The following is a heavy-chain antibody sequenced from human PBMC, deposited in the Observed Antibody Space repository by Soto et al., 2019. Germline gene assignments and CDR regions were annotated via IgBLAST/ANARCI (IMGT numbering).Heavy chain of an antibody. V-gene: IGHV3-7*05. J-gene: IGHJ4*02. Sequence: GGSLRLSCAASGFTFSNYWMTWVRQAPGKGLEWVANIKQDGSENFYVDSVKGRFTISRDNSKNTLYLQMNSLRAEDTAVYYCAKDRGGCSSTSCPPRLFDYWGQGTLVTVSS. CDR2: IKQDGSEN. CDR3: AKDRGGCSSTSCPPRLFDY. D-gene: IGHD2-2*01. CDR1: GFTFSNYW.